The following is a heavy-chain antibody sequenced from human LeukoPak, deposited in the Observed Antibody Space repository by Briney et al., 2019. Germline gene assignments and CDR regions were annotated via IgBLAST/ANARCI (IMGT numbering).Heavy chain of an antibody. CDR3: ARRTGEGAFDI. V-gene: IGHV4-59*08. CDR2: IYYSGTT. Sequence: SETLSLTCTVSGGSLSTYFWTWIQQPAGKGLEWIGYIYYSGTTNYHPSLESRVTISVDTSKNQFSLKLNSVTAADTAVYYCARRTGEGAFDIWGQGTMVTVSS. D-gene: IGHD3-16*01. CDR1: GGSLSTYF. J-gene: IGHJ3*02.